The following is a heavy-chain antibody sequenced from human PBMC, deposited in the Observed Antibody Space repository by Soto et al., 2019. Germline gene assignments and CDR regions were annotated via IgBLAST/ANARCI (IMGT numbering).Heavy chain of an antibody. J-gene: IGHJ4*02. CDR3: ARTYYYDSSGYPFDY. CDR2: IYPCDSDT. V-gene: IGHV5-51*01. D-gene: IGHD3-22*01. Sequence: PGESLKISCQGSGYSFTNYWIGWVRPVPGKGLEWMVIIYPCDSDTRYRPSYQGQGTIAADTAISTAYLQWSSLKASDSAMDYCARTYYYDSSGYPFDYWGQGTLVTVSS. CDR1: GYSFTNYW.